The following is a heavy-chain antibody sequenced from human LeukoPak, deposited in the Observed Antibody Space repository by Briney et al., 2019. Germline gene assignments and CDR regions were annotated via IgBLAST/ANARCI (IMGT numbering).Heavy chain of an antibody. V-gene: IGHV1-46*01. CDR3: ARDISRFGYSPPESDY. CDR1: GYTFTSYS. Sequence: VASVKVSCKASGYTFTSYSMHWVRQAPGQGLEWIGIINPSGGSTSYAQKFQGRFTMTRDTSTSTVYMELSSLRSEDTAVYYCARDISRFGYSPPESDYWGQGTLVTVSS. J-gene: IGHJ4*02. CDR2: INPSGGST. D-gene: IGHD5-18*01.